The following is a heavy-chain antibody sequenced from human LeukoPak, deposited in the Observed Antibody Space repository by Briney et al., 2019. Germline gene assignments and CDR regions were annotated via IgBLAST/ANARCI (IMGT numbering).Heavy chain of an antibody. CDR3: ARVSIAARPLPGY. CDR1: GYTFTGYY. V-gene: IGHV1-2*06. CDR2: INPNSGGT. D-gene: IGHD6-6*01. J-gene: IGHJ4*02. Sequence: ASVKVSCKASGYTFTGYYMHWVRQAPGQGLEWMGRINPNSGGTNYAQKFQGRVTMTRDTSISTAYMELSRLRSDDTAVYYCARVSIAARPLPGYWGQRTLVTVSS.